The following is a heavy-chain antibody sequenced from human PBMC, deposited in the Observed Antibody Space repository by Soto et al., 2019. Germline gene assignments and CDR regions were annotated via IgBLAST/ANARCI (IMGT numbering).Heavy chain of an antibody. J-gene: IGHJ4*02. CDR2: IYYCGST. CDR3: ERGEERVAMPSGY. D-gene: IGHD2-2*01. CDR1: GGSISSYY. Sequence: QVQLQESGPGLVKPSETLSLTCTVSGGSISSYYWSWIRQPPGKGLEWIGYIYYCGSTNYNPSLKCRVTISVDTSKNQYSLKLSSVTAADTAVYYCERGEERVAMPSGYCCKGTLVTVSS. V-gene: IGHV4-59*01.